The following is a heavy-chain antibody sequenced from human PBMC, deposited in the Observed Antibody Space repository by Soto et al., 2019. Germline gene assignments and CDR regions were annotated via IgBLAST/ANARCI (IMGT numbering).Heavy chain of an antibody. V-gene: IGHV4-39*01. Sequence: SETLSLTCTVSGGSTSSSSYYWGWIRQPPGKGLEWIGSIYYTGSTYYNPSLKSRVTISVDTSKNQFSLNLSSVTAADTAVYYCARHVVATMAFFDYWGPGNPVTVSS. CDR2: IYYTGST. CDR3: ARHVVATMAFFDY. D-gene: IGHD5-12*01. J-gene: IGHJ4*02. CDR1: GGSTSSSSYY.